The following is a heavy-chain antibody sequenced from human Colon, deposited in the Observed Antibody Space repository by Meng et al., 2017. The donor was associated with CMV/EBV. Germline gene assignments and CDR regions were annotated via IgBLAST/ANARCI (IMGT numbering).Heavy chain of an antibody. CDR3: ARGSNTYYGMDV. Sequence: ALKISCATSGFTFSSYSMNWVRQAPGKGLEWVSSISGGGGSIWYADSMKGRFTVSRNNAKNSQYLKLNSLRAEDTAVYYCARGSNTYYGMDVWGQGTTVTVSS. CDR1: GFTFSSYS. CDR2: ISGGGGSI. J-gene: IGHJ6*02. V-gene: IGHV3-21*01. D-gene: IGHD6-13*01.